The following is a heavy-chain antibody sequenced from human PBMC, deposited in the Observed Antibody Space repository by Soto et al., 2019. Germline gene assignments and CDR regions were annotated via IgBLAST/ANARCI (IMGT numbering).Heavy chain of an antibody. CDR1: GGSISSSSYY. CDR3: VGAYRTHPYGDYDPYYFDY. D-gene: IGHD4-17*01. Sequence: SETLSLTCTVSGGSISSSSYYWGWIRQPPGKGLEWIGSIYYSGSTYYNPSLKSRVTISVDTSKNQFSLKLSSVTAADTAVYYCVGAYRTHPYGDYDPYYFDYWGQGTLVTVSS. J-gene: IGHJ4*02. V-gene: IGHV4-39*01. CDR2: IYYSGST.